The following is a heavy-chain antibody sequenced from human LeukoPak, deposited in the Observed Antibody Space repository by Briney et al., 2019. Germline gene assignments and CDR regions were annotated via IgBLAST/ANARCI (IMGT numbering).Heavy chain of an antibody. CDR2: IKQDGSEK. Sequence: PGGSLRLSRAASGFTFSSYWMSRVRQAPGKGLEWVANIKQDGSEKYYVDSVKGRFTISRDNAKNSLYLQMNSLRAEDTAVYYCARDILLGPLAQWGQGTLVTVSS. D-gene: IGHD3-10*01. J-gene: IGHJ4*02. CDR1: GFTFSSYW. V-gene: IGHV3-7*01. CDR3: ARDILLGPLAQ.